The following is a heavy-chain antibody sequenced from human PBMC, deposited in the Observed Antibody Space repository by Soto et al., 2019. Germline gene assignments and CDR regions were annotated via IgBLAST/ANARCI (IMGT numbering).Heavy chain of an antibody. Sequence: SETLSLTCTVSGGSISSGDYYWSRIRQPPWKGLEWIGYIYYSGSTYYNPSLKSRVTISVDTSKNQFSLKLSSVTAADTAVYYCARGLYDYVWGSYRYTLIDYWGQGTLVTVSS. CDR2: IYYSGST. CDR1: GGSISSGDYY. V-gene: IGHV4-30-4*01. CDR3: ARGLYDYVWGSYRYTLIDY. J-gene: IGHJ4*02. D-gene: IGHD3-16*02.